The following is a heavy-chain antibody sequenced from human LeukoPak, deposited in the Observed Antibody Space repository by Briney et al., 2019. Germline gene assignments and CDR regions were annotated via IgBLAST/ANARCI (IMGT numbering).Heavy chain of an antibody. J-gene: IGHJ4*02. Sequence: GGSLRLSCAASGFTFSSYAMHWVRQAPGKGLEWVAVTSNDGINKYYSDSVKGRLTMSRDNSKNTLYLQMDSLRAEDTAVYYCARDKASTKGYSSGWSFDYWGQGTLVTVSS. CDR3: ARDKASTKGYSSGWSFDY. CDR2: TSNDGINK. CDR1: GFTFSSYA. V-gene: IGHV3-30*04. D-gene: IGHD6-19*01.